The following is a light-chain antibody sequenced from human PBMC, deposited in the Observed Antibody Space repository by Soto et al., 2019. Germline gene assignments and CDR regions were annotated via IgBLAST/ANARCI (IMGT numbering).Light chain of an antibody. Sequence: EVVMTQSPATLSVSPGDTATLSCRASQSVSSSLAWYQQKPGQPPRLLIYGASTRATGVPARFSGSGSGTEFTLTISSLQPDDFATYYCQQYNSFVLTFGGGTKVDI. CDR1: QSVSSS. J-gene: IGKJ4*01. CDR2: GAS. V-gene: IGKV3-15*01. CDR3: QQYNSFVLT.